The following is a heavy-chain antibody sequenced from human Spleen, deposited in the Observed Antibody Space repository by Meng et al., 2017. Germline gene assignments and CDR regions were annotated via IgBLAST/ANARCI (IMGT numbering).Heavy chain of an antibody. CDR3: ARAGDYYDSSGYYWGC. Sequence: GESLKISCAASGLTVSTNYMNWVRQAPGKGLEWVSRVNSDGSSTNYADSVKGRFTISRDNAKNTLYLQMNSLRAEDTAVYYCARAGDYYDSSGYYWGCWGQGTLVTVSS. J-gene: IGHJ4*02. V-gene: IGHV3-74*01. CDR1: GLTVSTNY. D-gene: IGHD3-22*01. CDR2: VNSDGSST.